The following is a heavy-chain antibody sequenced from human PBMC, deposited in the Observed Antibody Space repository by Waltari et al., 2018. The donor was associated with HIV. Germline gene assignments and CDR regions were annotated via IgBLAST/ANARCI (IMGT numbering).Heavy chain of an antibody. Sequence: QVQLQESGPGLVKPSETLSLTCDVSGYSISSNYFWGWYRQPPGKGLEWIATIYHRGNTYYNPSLMYRVSMSVDTSQNRCSLRLTSVTAADTAIYYCARVRAVAGNDYWGQGTLVTVSS. D-gene: IGHD6-19*01. CDR2: IYHRGNT. CDR3: ARVRAVAGNDY. J-gene: IGHJ4*02. V-gene: IGHV4-38-2*01. CDR1: GYSISSNYF.